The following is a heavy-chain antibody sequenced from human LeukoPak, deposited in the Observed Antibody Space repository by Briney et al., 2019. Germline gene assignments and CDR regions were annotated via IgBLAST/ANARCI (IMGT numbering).Heavy chain of an antibody. J-gene: IGHJ4*02. CDR3: AEEIYDFWSGYILKY. CDR2: ISAYNGNT. D-gene: IGHD3-3*01. CDR1: GYTFTSYG. V-gene: IGHV1-18*01. Sequence: ASVKVSCKASGYTFTSYGISWVRQAPGQGLEWMGWISAYNGNTNYAQKLQGRVTMTTDTSTSTAYMELRSLRSDDTAVYYCAEEIYDFWSGYILKYWGQGTLVTVSS.